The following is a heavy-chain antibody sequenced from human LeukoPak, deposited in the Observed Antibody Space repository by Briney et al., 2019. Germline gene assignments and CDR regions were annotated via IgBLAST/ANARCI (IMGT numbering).Heavy chain of an antibody. CDR3: ATYYYDSSGYYRN. CDR1: GFTFSSYW. CDR2: INSDGSST. V-gene: IGHV3-74*01. J-gene: IGHJ4*02. D-gene: IGHD3-22*01. Sequence: PGGSLRLSCAASGFTFSSYWMHWVRQAPGKGLVWVSRINSDGSSTSYADSVKGRFTISRDNAKNTLYLQMNSLRAEDTAVYYCATYYYDSSGYYRNWGQGTLVTVSP.